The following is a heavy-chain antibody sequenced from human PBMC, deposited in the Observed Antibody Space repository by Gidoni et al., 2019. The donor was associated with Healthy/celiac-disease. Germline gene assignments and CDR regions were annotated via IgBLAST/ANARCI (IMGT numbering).Heavy chain of an antibody. CDR1: GFTVSRNY. V-gene: IGHV3-53*02. D-gene: IGHD4-17*01. Sequence: EVQLVETGGGLIQPGGSLRLSCAASGFTVSRNYMSWVRQAPGKGLEWVSVIYSGGSTYSADSVKGRFTISRDNSKNTLYLQMNSLRAEDTAVYYCARANAPVTTPGDWYFDLWGRGTLVTVSS. J-gene: IGHJ2*01. CDR3: ARANAPVTTPGDWYFDL. CDR2: IYSGGST.